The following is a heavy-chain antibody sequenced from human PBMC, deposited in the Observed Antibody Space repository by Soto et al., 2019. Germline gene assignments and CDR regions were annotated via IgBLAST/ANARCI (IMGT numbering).Heavy chain of an antibody. Sequence: PSETLXLTWTVHGTSISYYWSWIRQPPGKGLEWIGYIYYSGSTNYNPSLKSRVTISIDTSKNQFSLKLSSVTAADTAVYYCARQSDHFVSGWDYYYTEFWGKGTPVTVS. CDR1: GTSISYY. V-gene: IGHV4-59*08. D-gene: IGHD3-10*01. CDR3: ARQSDHFVSGWDYYYTEF. J-gene: IGHJ6*03. CDR2: IYYSGST.